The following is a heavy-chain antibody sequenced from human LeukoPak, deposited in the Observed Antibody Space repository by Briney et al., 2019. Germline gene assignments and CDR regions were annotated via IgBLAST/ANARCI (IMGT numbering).Heavy chain of an antibody. CDR2: ISGSGGST. J-gene: IGHJ5*02. Sequence: GGSLRLSCAASGFTFSSYAMSWVRQAPGKGLEWVSAISGSGGSTYYADSVKGRFTISRDNSKNTLYLQMNSLRAEDTAVYYCIRGIDSSWYPNDWFDPWGQGTLVTVSS. CDR3: IRGIDSSWYPNDWFDP. D-gene: IGHD6-13*01. V-gene: IGHV3-23*01. CDR1: GFTFSSYA.